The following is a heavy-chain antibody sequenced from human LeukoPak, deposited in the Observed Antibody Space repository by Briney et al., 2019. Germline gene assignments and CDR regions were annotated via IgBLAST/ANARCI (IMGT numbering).Heavy chain of an antibody. Sequence: ASVKVSCKASGYTFTSYGISWVRQAPGQGLEWMGWISAYNGNTNYAQKLQGRVTMTTDTSTSTAYMELRSLRSDDTAVYYCARAPQATRWFEELLSSDYWGQGTLVTVSS. CDR1: GYTFTSYG. CDR2: ISAYNGNT. CDR3: ARAPQATRWFEELLSSDY. J-gene: IGHJ4*02. D-gene: IGHD3-10*01. V-gene: IGHV1-18*01.